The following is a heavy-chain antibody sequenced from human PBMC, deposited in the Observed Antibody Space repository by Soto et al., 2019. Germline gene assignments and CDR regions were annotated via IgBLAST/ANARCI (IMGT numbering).Heavy chain of an antibody. CDR2: ISGSGDFT. V-gene: IGHV3-23*01. D-gene: IGHD2-21*01. Sequence: LXLXCAASSFTFSNXAMSWVPHAPGKGLEWFSSISGSGDFTSYTDSLKGRFTISRDNSRNTLYLQVNRLRADDTAVYYCVKSDCGSAGSRRLARWGQGTLV. CDR1: SFTFSNXA. CDR3: VKSDCGSAGSRRLAR. J-gene: IGHJ4*01.